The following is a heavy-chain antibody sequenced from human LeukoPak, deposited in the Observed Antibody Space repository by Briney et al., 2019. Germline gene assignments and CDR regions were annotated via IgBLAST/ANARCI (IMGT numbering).Heavy chain of an antibody. Sequence: PGGSLRLSCAASGFTFSNYCMSWVRQAPGKGLEWVGNINEDGSVKYYVDSVKGRFTISRENAKNSLYLQMNSLRAEDTAVYYCARDLGASQHLSWFGPWGQGTLVTVSS. J-gene: IGHJ5*02. D-gene: IGHD1-26*01. V-gene: IGHV3-7*05. CDR1: GFTFSNYC. CDR3: ARDLGASQHLSWFGP. CDR2: INEDGSVK.